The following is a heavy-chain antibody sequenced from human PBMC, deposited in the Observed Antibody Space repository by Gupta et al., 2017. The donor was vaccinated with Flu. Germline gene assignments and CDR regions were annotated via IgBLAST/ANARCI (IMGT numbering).Heavy chain of an antibody. CDR3: TTPRYCTSTSCGSIDY. V-gene: IGHV3-15*01. CDR2: IKSKSEGETI. D-gene: IGHD2-2*01. J-gene: IGHJ4*02. Sequence: GKGLGWVGRIKSKSEGETIDYAAPVKCRFTISKNASMVTLYLRMDSLKTEDTAVYYCTTPRYCTSTSCGSIDYWGQGTLVTVSS.